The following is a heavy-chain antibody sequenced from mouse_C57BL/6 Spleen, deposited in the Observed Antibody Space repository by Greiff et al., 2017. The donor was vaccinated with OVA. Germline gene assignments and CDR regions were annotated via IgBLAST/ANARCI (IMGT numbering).Heavy chain of an antibody. J-gene: IGHJ2*01. CDR2: INPGSGGT. D-gene: IGHD1-1*01. CDR1: GYAFTNYL. V-gene: IGHV1-54*01. CDR3: AREGDYNDFDD. Sequence: VQLQQSGAELVRPGTSVKVSCTASGYAFTNYLIEWVKQRPGQGLEWIGVINPGSGGTNYNEKFKGKATLTADKSSRTAYMQLSSLTSEDSAVYVCAREGDYNDFDDWGQGTTLTVSS.